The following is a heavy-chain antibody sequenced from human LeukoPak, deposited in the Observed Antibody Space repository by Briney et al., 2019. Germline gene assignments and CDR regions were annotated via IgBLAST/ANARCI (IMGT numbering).Heavy chain of an antibody. CDR1: GFTFRDYY. CDR2: ISSSCSTI. CDR3: ARGLRFLEWLSPFDP. V-gene: IGHV3-11*04. Sequence: PGGSLRLSCAASGFTFRDYYMSWIRQAPGKGLEGVSYISSSCSTIYYADSVKGRFNISRDNAKNSLYLQMNSLRAEDTAVYYCARGLRFLEWLSPFDPWGQGTLVTVSS. D-gene: IGHD3-3*01. J-gene: IGHJ5*02.